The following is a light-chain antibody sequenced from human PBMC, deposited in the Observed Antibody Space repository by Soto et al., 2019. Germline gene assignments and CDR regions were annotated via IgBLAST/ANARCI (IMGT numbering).Light chain of an antibody. V-gene: IGLV3-21*04. J-gene: IGLJ7*01. CDR2: YDT. CDR3: QVWDTGSDHAV. CDR1: NIGSKS. Sequence: SYELTQPPSVSVAPGKTARITCGGNNIGSKSVHWYQQKPGQTPLLVIYYDTDRPSGIPERFSGSNSGTTATLTISRVEAGDEADYYCQVWDTGSDHAVFGGGTQLTVL.